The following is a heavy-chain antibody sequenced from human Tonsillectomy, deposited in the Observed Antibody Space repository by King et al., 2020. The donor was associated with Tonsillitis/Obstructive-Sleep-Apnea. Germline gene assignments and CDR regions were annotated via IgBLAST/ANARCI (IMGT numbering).Heavy chain of an antibody. CDR1: GDFITSSNFY. Sequence: QLQESGPGLVKPSETLSLTCSVSGDFITSSNFYWSWIRQPPGKGLECIGSIFYSGNTFYNPSLKTRVSMSVDTSKNQFSLNLSSVTAADTAVYYCARHRDTALGPFNYWGQGTPFTVSS. J-gene: IGHJ4*02. CDR2: IFYSGNT. CDR3: ARHRDTALGPFNY. V-gene: IGHV4-39*01. D-gene: IGHD5-18*01.